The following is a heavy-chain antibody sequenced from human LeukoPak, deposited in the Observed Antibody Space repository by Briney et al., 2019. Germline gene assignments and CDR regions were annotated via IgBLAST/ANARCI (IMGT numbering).Heavy chain of an antibody. CDR2: IYSGGST. Sequence: GGSLRLSCAASGFTVSSNYMSWVRQAPGKGLDWVSVIYSGGSTCYADSVKGRFTISRDNSKNTLYLQMNSLRAEDTAVYYCAREAGYSSGLYVDYWGQGTLVNVSS. CDR1: GFTVSSNY. CDR3: AREAGYSSGLYVDY. J-gene: IGHJ4*02. D-gene: IGHD6-19*01. V-gene: IGHV3-53*01.